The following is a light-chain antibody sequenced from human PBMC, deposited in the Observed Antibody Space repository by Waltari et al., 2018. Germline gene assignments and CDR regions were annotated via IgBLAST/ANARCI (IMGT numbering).Light chain of an antibody. V-gene: IGLV2-14*03. J-gene: IGLJ1*01. CDR3: SSYTSRSTLV. CDR1: SSAVGGYKY. Sequence: QSALTQPASVSGSPGQSITMSCTGTSSAVGGYKYVSWYQQHPGKAPKLMIYDVSNRPSGVSNRFSGSKSGNTASLTISGLQAEDEADYYCSSYTSRSTLVFGTGTKVTVL. CDR2: DVS.